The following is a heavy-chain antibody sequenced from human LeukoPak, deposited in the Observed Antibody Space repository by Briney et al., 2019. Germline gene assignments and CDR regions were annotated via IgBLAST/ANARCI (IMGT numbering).Heavy chain of an antibody. CDR3: ARLLPLYCSSTSCSDY. CDR2: INHSGST. Sequence: SETLSLTCAVYGGSFSGYYWSWIRQPPGKGLEWIGEINHSGSTNYNPSLKSQVTISVDTSKNQFSLKLSSVTAADTAVYYCARLLPLYCSSTSCSDYWGQGTLVTVSS. D-gene: IGHD2-2*01. V-gene: IGHV4-34*01. CDR1: GGSFSGYY. J-gene: IGHJ4*02.